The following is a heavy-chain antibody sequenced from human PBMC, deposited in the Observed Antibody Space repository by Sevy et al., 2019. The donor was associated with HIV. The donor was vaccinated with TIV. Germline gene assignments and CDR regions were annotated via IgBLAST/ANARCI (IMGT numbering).Heavy chain of an antibody. D-gene: IGHD2-15*01. Sequence: ASVKVSCKVSGYTFTSYRITWVRQAPGQGLESMGCISPHNGDTKYAQKFQGRVTMITDTSTNTAYMELRSLGTDDTAASYGARAYCSGGRCYSLAYWGQGTLVTVSS. V-gene: IGHV1-18*01. CDR2: ISPHNGDT. CDR1: GYTFTSYR. CDR3: ARAYCSGGRCYSLAY. J-gene: IGHJ4*02.